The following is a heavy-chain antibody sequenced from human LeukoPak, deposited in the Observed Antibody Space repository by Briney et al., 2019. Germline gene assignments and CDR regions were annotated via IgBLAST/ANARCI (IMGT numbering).Heavy chain of an antibody. CDR1: GFTFRSYE. D-gene: IGHD3-10*01. V-gene: IGHV3-48*03. CDR3: ARSIKGDSDH. J-gene: IGHJ4*02. CDR2: ISSSGTTV. Sequence: GGSLRLSSAASGFTFRSYEMNWVRLAPGKGLDWVSYISSSGTTVYYADSVRGRFTVSRDNGKNSLYLEMNSLRAEDTAVYYCARSIKGDSDHWGQGTLVTVSS.